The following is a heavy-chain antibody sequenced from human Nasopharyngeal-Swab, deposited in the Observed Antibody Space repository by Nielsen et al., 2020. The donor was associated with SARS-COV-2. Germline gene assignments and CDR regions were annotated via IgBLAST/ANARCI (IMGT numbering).Heavy chain of an antibody. Sequence: GESLKISCAASGFTFNDYTMNWVRQAPGKGLEWVSSISSFSNYIYYADSVKGRFTLSRDNAKNSLYLQMNSLRVKDTAVFYCARDRGEDSSGFVDAFDIWGQGTMVTVSS. CDR3: ARDRGEDSSGFVDAFDI. D-gene: IGHD3-22*01. J-gene: IGHJ3*02. V-gene: IGHV3-21*01. CDR2: ISSFSNYI. CDR1: GFTFNDYT.